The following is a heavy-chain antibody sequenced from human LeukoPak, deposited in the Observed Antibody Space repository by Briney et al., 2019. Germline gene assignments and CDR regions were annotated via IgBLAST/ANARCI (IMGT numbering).Heavy chain of an antibody. CDR2: IKQDGSEK. CDR1: GFTFSSYW. Sequence: GGSLRLSCAASGFTFSSYWMSWVRQAPGKGLEWVANIKQDGSEKYYLDSVKGRFTISRDNAKNSLYLQMNSLRAEDTAVYYCARYSQIRRYYYDSSGPGAFDYWGQGTLVTVSS. V-gene: IGHV3-7*01. D-gene: IGHD3-22*01. CDR3: ARYSQIRRYYYDSSGPGAFDY. J-gene: IGHJ4*02.